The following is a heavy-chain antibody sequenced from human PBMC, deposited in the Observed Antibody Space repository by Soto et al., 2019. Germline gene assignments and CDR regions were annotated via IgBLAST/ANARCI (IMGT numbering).Heavy chain of an antibody. CDR1: GFIISDAW. Sequence: EVQLVESGGGLVKPGGSLRLSCAASGFIISDAWINWVRQAPGKGLEWVGRIKSKADGETTDFRASVKGRFAISRDDSKNMVYLQINSLITEDTAVYYCTTDSHISMILVRFDYWGHGTRVTVS. J-gene: IGHJ4*01. CDR2: IKSKADGETT. V-gene: IGHV3-15*07. CDR3: TTDSHISMILVRFDY. D-gene: IGHD3-22*01.